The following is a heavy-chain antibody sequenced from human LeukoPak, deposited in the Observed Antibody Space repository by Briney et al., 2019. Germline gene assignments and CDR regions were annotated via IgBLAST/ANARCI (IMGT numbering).Heavy chain of an antibody. J-gene: IGHJ4*02. CDR3: ARRGITMVRGVSGEFDY. CDR1: GGSISSSSYY. Sequence: SETLSLTCTVSGGSISSSSYYWGWIRQPPGKGLEWIGSIYYSGSTYYNPSLKSRVTISVDTSKNQFSLKLSSMTAADTAVYYCARRGITMVRGVSGEFDYWGQGTLVTVSS. V-gene: IGHV4-39*01. CDR2: IYYSGST. D-gene: IGHD3-10*01.